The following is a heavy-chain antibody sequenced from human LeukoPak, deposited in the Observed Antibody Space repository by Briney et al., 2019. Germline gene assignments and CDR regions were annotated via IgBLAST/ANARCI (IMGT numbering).Heavy chain of an antibody. Sequence: GRSLRLSCAASGFTFSSNTMHWVRPAPGKGLEWVAVISSDGRNKDYADSVKGRFTISRDNSKNTLDLQMNSLRAEDTAVYYCTKDRSRSWAFDYCGQGTLVTVSS. CDR1: GFTFSSNT. CDR2: ISSDGRNK. D-gene: IGHD3-10*01. V-gene: IGHV3-30*04. CDR3: TKDRSRSWAFDY. J-gene: IGHJ4*02.